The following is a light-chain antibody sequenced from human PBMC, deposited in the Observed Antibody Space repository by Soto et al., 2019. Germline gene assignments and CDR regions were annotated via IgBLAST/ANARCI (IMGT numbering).Light chain of an antibody. J-gene: IGLJ1*01. Sequence: QSALTQPASVSGSPGQSITISSTGTSSDVGGYNYVSWYQQHPGKAPKLMIYDVSNRPSGISNRFSGSKSGITASLTISGLLPEDEADYYCTSYTSSNTYVFGTGTKVTVL. CDR2: DVS. V-gene: IGLV2-14*01. CDR3: TSYTSSNTYV. CDR1: SSDVGGYNY.